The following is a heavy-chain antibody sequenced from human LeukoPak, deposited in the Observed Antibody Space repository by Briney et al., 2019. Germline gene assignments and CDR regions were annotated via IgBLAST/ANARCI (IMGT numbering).Heavy chain of an antibody. Sequence: ASVKVSCKASGYTFTSYDINWVRQATGQGLEWMGWMNPNSGNTGYAQKFQGRVTMTRNTSISTAYMELSSLRSEDTAVYYCARGQEIYALSEDWFDPWGQGTLVTVSS. V-gene: IGHV1-8*01. CDR1: GYTFTSYD. D-gene: IGHD5/OR15-5a*01. J-gene: IGHJ5*02. CDR3: ARGQEIYALSEDWFDP. CDR2: MNPNSGNT.